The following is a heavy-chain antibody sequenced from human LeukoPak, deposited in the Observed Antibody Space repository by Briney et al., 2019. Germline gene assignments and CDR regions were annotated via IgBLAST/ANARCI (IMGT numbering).Heavy chain of an antibody. CDR1: GGTFSSYA. V-gene: IGHV1-69*04. J-gene: IGHJ4*02. D-gene: IGHD5-18*01. Sequence: ASVKVSCKASGGTFSSYAISWVRQAPGRGLEWMGRIIPILGIANYAQKFQGRVTITADKSTSTAYMELSSLRSEDTAVYYCARPDTAGFLGYWGQGTLVTVSS. CDR3: ARPDTAGFLGY. CDR2: IIPILGIA.